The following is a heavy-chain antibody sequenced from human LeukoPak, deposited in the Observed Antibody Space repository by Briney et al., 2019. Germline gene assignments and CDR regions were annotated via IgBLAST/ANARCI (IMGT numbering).Heavy chain of an antibody. CDR2: INSDGSST. CDR1: GFTFSSYW. Sequence: GGSLRLSCAASGFTFSSYWMHWVRQAPEKGLVWVSRINSDGSSTSYADSVKGRFTISRDNAKNTLYLQMNSLRAEDTAVYYCVAMVKRGYLDYWGQGTLVTVSS. V-gene: IGHV3-74*01. J-gene: IGHJ4*02. D-gene: IGHD5-18*01. CDR3: VAMVKRGYLDY.